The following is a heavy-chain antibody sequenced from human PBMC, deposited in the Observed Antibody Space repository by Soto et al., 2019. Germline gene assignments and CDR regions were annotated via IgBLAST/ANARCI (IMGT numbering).Heavy chain of an antibody. CDR3: ARGMTTVTPLDY. CDR1: GGSISSGGYS. Sequence: QLQLQESGSGLVKPSQTLSLTCAVSGGSISSGGYSWSWLRQPPGKGLEWIGYIYHSGSTYYNPSLNRRITISIDRSKNQLSLKLSSVTAADTAVYYCARGMTTVTPLDYWGQGTLVTVSS. CDR2: IYHSGST. V-gene: IGHV4-30-2*01. D-gene: IGHD4-4*01. J-gene: IGHJ4*02.